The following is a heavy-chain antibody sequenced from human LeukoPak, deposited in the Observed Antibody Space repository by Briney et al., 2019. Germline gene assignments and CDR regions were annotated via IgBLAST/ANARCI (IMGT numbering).Heavy chain of an antibody. CDR3: ARRDYYGSGSYPYYYQNHMDV. CDR2: MNPNSGNT. Sequence: ASVKVSCKASGYSFTDFGLCWVRQATGQGLEWMGWMNPNSGNTGYAQKFQGRVTMTRNTSISTAYMELNSLRSEDTAVYYCARRDYYGSGSYPYYYQNHMDVWGKGTTVTISS. CDR1: GYSFTDFG. D-gene: IGHD3-10*01. J-gene: IGHJ6*03. V-gene: IGHV1-8*02.